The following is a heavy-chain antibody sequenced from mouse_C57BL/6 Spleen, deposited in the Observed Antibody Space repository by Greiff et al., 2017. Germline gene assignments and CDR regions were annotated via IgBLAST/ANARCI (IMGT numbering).Heavy chain of an antibody. D-gene: IGHD3-2*02. J-gene: IGHJ4*01. V-gene: IGHV5-6*01. CDR1: GFTFSSYG. Sequence: EVQGVESGGDLVKPGGSLKLSCAASGFTFSSYGMSWVRQTPDKRLEWVATISSGGSYTYYPDSVKGRFTISRDNAKNTLDLQMSSLKSEDTAMYYCARHQTAQATDAMDYWGQGTSVTVSS. CDR3: ARHQTAQATDAMDY. CDR2: ISSGGSYT.